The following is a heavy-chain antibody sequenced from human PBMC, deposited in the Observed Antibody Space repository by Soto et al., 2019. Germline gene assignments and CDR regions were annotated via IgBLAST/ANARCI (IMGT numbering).Heavy chain of an antibody. CDR3: ARKGDYPDY. V-gene: IGHV1-18*01. CDR1: GYTFMSYA. CDR2: ISPYGHT. Sequence: ASVKVSCKASGYTFMSYAISWVRQAPGRGLEWLGWISPYGHTNHAQNFRARLSMTTDTSTSTVYMELRSLRSDDTAVYYCARKGDYPDYWGQGTLVTVSS. J-gene: IGHJ4*02. D-gene: IGHD4-17*01.